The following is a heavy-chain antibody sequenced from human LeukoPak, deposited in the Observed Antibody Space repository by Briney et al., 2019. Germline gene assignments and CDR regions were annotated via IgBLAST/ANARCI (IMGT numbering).Heavy chain of an antibody. CDR3: ARYLTSSSWSYYYYGMDV. D-gene: IGHD6-13*01. J-gene: IGHJ6*02. CDR2: IYHGGST. CDR1: GGSISSSNW. V-gene: IGHV4-4*02. Sequence: SGTLSLTCAVSGGSISSSNWWSWVRQPPGKGLEWIGEIYHGGSTNYNPSLKSRVTISVDKSKNQFSLKLSSVTAADTAVYYCARYLTSSSWSYYYYGMDVWGQGTTVTVSS.